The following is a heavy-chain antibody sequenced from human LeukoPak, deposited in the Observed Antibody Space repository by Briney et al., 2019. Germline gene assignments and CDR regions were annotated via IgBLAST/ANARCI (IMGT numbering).Heavy chain of an antibody. D-gene: IGHD6-13*01. Sequence: PGGSQRLSCAASGFTFNSYWMTWVRQAPGKGLEWVSAISGSGGSTYYADSVKGRFTISRDNSKNTLYLQMNSLRAEDTAVYYCAKAGIAAAGTYFDYWGQGTLVTVSS. J-gene: IGHJ4*02. CDR1: GFTFNSYW. CDR2: ISGSGGST. CDR3: AKAGIAAAGTYFDY. V-gene: IGHV3-23*01.